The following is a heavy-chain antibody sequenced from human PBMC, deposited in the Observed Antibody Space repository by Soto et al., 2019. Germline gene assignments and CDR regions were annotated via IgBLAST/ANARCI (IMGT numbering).Heavy chain of an antibody. J-gene: IGHJ5*01. CDR1: GFSFNKYG. CDR3: AKDGGIQLLPTWPVT. D-gene: IGHD2-2*01. Sequence: GGSLRLSCAASGFSFNKYGMHWVRQAPGKGLEWVAYVSSDGSNQYYADSVKGRFTISRDNSKSTLFLQLDSLRVDDTAVYHFAKDGGIQLLPTWPVTWGQGTLVTVFS. V-gene: IGHV3-30*18. CDR2: VSSDGSNQ.